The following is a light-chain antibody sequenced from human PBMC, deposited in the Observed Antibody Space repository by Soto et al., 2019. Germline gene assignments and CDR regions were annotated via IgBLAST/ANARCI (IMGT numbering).Light chain of an antibody. CDR3: FSFTTDWTHV. V-gene: IGLV2-8*01. Sequence: QSVLTQPPSASGSPGQSVTISCTGTSSDVGGYHYVSWYQQHPGKAPKLMIYEVSKRPSGVPDRFSGSKSGNTASLTISGLQAEDEADYFCFSFTTDWTHVFGTGTKVTVL. J-gene: IGLJ1*01. CDR2: EVS. CDR1: SSDVGGYHY.